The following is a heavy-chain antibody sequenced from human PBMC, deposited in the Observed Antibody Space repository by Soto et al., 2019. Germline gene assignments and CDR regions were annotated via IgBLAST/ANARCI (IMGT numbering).Heavy chain of an antibody. Sequence: XSVKVSCTASGYSFTAYGRHWVRQAPGQRLEWMGWINTGNGHTKYSQKFQGRVTITRDTSARTAYMELNSLRSEDTAVYYCASRGYDFWSGLDPWGQGTLVTVYS. CDR3: ASRGYDFWSGLDP. J-gene: IGHJ5*02. CDR2: INTGNGHT. D-gene: IGHD3-3*01. V-gene: IGHV1-3*04. CDR1: GYSFTAYG.